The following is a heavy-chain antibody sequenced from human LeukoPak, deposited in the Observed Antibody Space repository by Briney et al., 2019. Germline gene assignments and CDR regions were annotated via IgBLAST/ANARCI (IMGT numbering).Heavy chain of an antibody. CDR2: FDPEDGET. CDR1: GYTFTGYY. V-gene: IGHV1-24*01. CDR3: ATPLHCSGGSCYSSSWFDP. D-gene: IGHD2-15*01. Sequence: ASVKVSCKASGYTFTGYYMHWVRQAPGQGLEWMGGFDPEDGETIYAQKFQGRVTMTEDTSTDTAYMELSSLRSEDTAVYYCATPLHCSGGSCYSSSWFDPWGQGTLVTVSS. J-gene: IGHJ5*02.